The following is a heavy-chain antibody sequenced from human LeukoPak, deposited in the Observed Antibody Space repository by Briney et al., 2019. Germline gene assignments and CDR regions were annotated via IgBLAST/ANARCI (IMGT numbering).Heavy chain of an antibody. CDR1: GFTFSSYA. Sequence: PGGSLRLSCAASGFTFSSYAMGWVRQAPGKGLEWVSAISGSGGSTYYADSVKGRLTISRDNSKNTLYLQMNSLRAEDTAVYYCAKRNSSGWYGMDVWGQGTTVTVSS. D-gene: IGHD6-19*01. CDR3: AKRNSSGWYGMDV. J-gene: IGHJ6*02. V-gene: IGHV3-23*01. CDR2: ISGSGGST.